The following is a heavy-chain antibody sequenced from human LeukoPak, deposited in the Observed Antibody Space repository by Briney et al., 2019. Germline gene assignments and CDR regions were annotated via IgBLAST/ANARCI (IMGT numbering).Heavy chain of an antibody. CDR3: ARGQWGYYSFES. V-gene: IGHV3-11*04. D-gene: IGHD3-3*01. Sequence: KPSETLSLTCAVSGYSISSGYYWGWIRQPPGKGLEWVSHISSGGNTIYYADSVKGRFTISRDNAKNSLYLQMNSLRVEDTAVYYCARGQWGYYSFESWGQGTLVTVSS. CDR2: ISSGGNTI. J-gene: IGHJ4*02. CDR1: GYSISSGYY.